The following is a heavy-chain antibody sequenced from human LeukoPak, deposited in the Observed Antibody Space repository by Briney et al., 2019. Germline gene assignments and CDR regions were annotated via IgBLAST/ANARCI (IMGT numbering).Heavy chain of an antibody. V-gene: IGHV3-48*01. Sequence: PGGSLRLSCAASGFTFNTYTMNWVRQAPGKGLEWVSYISGSSGIIDYADSVRGRFTISRDNAKNSLYLQMNSLRAEDTAVYYCARDREFDYWGQGTLVTVSS. CDR2: ISGSSGII. CDR1: GFTFNTYT. J-gene: IGHJ4*02. CDR3: ARDREFDY.